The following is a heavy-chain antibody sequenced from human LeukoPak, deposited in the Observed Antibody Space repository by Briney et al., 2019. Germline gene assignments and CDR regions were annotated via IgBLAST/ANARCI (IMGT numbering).Heavy chain of an antibody. J-gene: IGHJ6*03. CDR2: INVDSGGT. CDR1: RYSFTGYY. V-gene: IGHV1-2*02. CDR3: ARDEGYYNYMDV. Sequence: ASVKVSCKASRYSFTGYYMHWVRLAPGQGLEWMGLINVDSGGTKYAEKFQGRVTMTRDTSISTAYMELSRLRADDTAVYYCARDEGYYNYMDVWGKGTTVSVSS.